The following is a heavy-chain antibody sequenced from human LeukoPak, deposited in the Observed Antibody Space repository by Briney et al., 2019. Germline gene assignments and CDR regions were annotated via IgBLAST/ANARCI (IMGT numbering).Heavy chain of an antibody. D-gene: IGHD3-10*01. CDR3: ARETYGSGSFYY. CDR2: IYHSGST. V-gene: IGHV4-30-2*01. Sequence: SETLSLTCAVSGGSISSGGYSWSWIRRPPGKGLEWIGYIYHSGSTYYNPSLKSRVTISVDRSKNQFSLKLSSVTAADTAVYYCARETYGSGSFYYWGQGTLVTVSS. CDR1: GGSISSGGYS. J-gene: IGHJ4*02.